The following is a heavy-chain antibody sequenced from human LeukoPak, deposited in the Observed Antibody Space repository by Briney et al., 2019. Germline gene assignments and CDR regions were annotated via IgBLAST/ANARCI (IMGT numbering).Heavy chain of an antibody. CDR3: ASQFTIFGENAFDI. CDR1: GGSISSSSYY. CDR2: IYYSGST. J-gene: IGHJ3*02. Sequence: PSETLPLTCTVSGGSISSSSYYWGWIRQPPGKGLEWIGSIYYSGSTYYNPSLKSRVTISVDTSKNQFSLKLSSVTAADTAVYYCASQFTIFGENAFDIWGQGTMVTVSS. D-gene: IGHD3-3*01. V-gene: IGHV4-39*01.